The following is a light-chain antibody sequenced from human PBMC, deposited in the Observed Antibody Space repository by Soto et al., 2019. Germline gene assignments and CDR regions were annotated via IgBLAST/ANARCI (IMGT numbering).Light chain of an antibody. J-gene: IGLJ1*01. CDR3: SSYAGTENSV. V-gene: IGLV2-8*01. Sequence: QSALTQPPSASGSPGQSVTISCTGTSSDVGGYNYVSWYQHHPGKAPKLMIYGVSKRPSGVPDRFSGSKSGNTASLTVSGLQAEDEADYYGSSYAGTENSVFGNGTQVTVL. CDR1: SSDVGGYNY. CDR2: GVS.